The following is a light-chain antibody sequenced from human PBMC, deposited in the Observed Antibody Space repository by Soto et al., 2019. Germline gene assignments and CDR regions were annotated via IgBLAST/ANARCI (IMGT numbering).Light chain of an antibody. J-gene: IGKJ1*01. V-gene: IGKV1-5*03. CDR2: KAS. CDR1: QSISSW. CDR3: QQHNSYSRT. Sequence: DIQMTQSPSTLSASVGDRVTITCRASQSISSWLAWYQQKPGKAPKLLIYKASSLESGVPSRFSGSGSGTEFTLTISSLQHDDFATYYCQQHNSYSRTFGQGTKVDIK.